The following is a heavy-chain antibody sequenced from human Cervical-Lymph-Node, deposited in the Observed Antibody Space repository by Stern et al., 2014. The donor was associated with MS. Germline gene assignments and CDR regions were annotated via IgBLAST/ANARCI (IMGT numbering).Heavy chain of an antibody. Sequence: ESGPTLVKPTQTLTLTCTFSGFSVSAGGVAVGWVRQPPGKALEWLALIYYDDEKRFNPSLKTRLTITKDNPKNQVVVTMTNMDPVDAATYYCALSSTADGYFDYWGQGVLVDVSS. J-gene: IGHJ4*02. CDR1: GFSVSAGGVA. CDR2: IYYDDEK. V-gene: IGHV2-5*02. D-gene: IGHD7-27*01. CDR3: ALSSTADGYFDY.